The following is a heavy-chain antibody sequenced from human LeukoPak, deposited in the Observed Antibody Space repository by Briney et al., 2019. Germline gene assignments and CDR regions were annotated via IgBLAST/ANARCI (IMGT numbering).Heavy chain of an antibody. CDR3: ATPPRAEAYKT. V-gene: IGHV3-7*01. CDR2: IKQDGSEK. Sequence: GGSLRLSCAASGFTFSSYWMSWVRQAPGKGLEWVANIKQDGSEKYYVDSVKGRFTISRDNAKNSLYLQMNSLRAEDTAVYYCATPPRAEAYKTWGQGTLVTVSS. CDR1: GFTFSSYW. J-gene: IGHJ5*02. D-gene: IGHD5-24*01.